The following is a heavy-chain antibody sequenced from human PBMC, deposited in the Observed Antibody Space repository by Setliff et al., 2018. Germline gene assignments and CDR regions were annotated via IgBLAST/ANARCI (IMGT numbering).Heavy chain of an antibody. V-gene: IGHV1-69-2*01. J-gene: IGHJ3*02. CDR2: VDPEDGET. CDR3: ATEGHSSGWYSSTFDI. CDR1: GYTFTDYY. D-gene: IGHD6-19*01. Sequence: ASVKVSCKVSGYTFTDYYMHWVQQAPGKGLEWMGVDPEDGETIYAEKFQGRVTITADTSTDTAYMELSSLRSEDTAVYYCATEGHSSGWYSSTFDIWGQGTMVTVSS.